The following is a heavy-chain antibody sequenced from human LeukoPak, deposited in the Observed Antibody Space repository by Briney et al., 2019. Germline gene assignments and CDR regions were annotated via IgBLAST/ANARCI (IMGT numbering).Heavy chain of an antibody. J-gene: IGHJ5*02. Sequence: SETLSLTCTVSGGSISSSSYYWGWIRQPPGKGLEWIGSIYYSGSTYYNPSLKSRVTISVDTSKNQFSLKLSSVTAADTAVYYCARDPLWAGADHGWFDPWGQGTLVTVSS. D-gene: IGHD4-17*01. CDR1: GGSISSSSYY. CDR2: IYYSGST. CDR3: ARDPLWAGADHGWFDP. V-gene: IGHV4-39*07.